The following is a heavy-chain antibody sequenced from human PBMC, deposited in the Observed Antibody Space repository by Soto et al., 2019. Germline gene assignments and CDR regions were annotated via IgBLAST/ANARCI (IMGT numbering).Heavy chain of an antibody. J-gene: IGHJ6*02. Sequence: GGSLRLSCAASGFTFSRYSMNWVRQAPGKGLEWASYISCSSSTIYYADSVKGRFTISRDNAKNSLYLQMNSLRAEDTAVYYCARDRGYYYDSSGYYGPYYYGLDVWGQGTTVTVSS. CDR2: ISCSSSTI. D-gene: IGHD3-22*01. V-gene: IGHV3-48*01. CDR3: ARDRGYYYDSSGYYGPYYYGLDV. CDR1: GFTFSRYS.